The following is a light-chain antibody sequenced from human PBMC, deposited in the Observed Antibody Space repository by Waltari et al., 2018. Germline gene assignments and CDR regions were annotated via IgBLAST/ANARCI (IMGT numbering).Light chain of an antibody. Sequence: QSVLTQPPSASGTPGQRVTISCSGSSSNIGSNYVYWYQQLPGTAPKLLIYRNNRRPAGVPDRFSGSKSCTSASLAISGLRSEDEADYYCAAWDDSLSGWLFGGGTKLTVL. CDR2: RNN. J-gene: IGLJ3*02. CDR1: SSNIGSNY. CDR3: AAWDDSLSGWL. V-gene: IGLV1-47*01.